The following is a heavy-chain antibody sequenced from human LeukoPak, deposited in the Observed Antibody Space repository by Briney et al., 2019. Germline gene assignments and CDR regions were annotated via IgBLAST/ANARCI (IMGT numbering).Heavy chain of an antibody. D-gene: IGHD6-13*01. J-gene: IGHJ5*02. V-gene: IGHV3-23*01. CDR1: GVTFGSYA. CDR2: ISGSGGST. Sequence: GGSLRLSCAASGVTFGSYAMSWVRQAPGKGLEWVSGISGSGGSTYYADSVKGRFTISRDNSKNTLYLQMNSLSAEDTAVYYCAKEGLAAAVFFPLFDPWGQGTLVTVSS. CDR3: AKEGLAAAVFFPLFDP.